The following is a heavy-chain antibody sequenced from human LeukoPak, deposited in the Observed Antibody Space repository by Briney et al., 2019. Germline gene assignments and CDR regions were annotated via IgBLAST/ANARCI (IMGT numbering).Heavy chain of an antibody. V-gene: IGHV3-7*03. CDR3: ARQGTSPTDYFDY. J-gene: IGHJ4*02. CDR1: GFSFSSYW. Sequence: GGSLRLSCAGSGFSFSSYWMSWFRQAPGKGLEWVANMKGDGGDNNYVDSVKGRCTISRDNAKNSLYLQVNGLRAEDTAVYYCARQGTSPTDYFDYWGQGTLVTVSP. D-gene: IGHD1-1*01. CDR2: MKGDGGDN.